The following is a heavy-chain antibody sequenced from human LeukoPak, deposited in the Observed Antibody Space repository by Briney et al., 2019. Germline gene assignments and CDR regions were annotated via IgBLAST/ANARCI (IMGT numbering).Heavy chain of an antibody. J-gene: IGHJ4*02. CDR1: GFTFSTYA. Sequence: GGSLRLSCAASGFTFSTYAMTWFRPAPGKGLEWVSAVRGSGTATYYADSVKGRFTISRDNSDNTLYLQMNSLRVEDTAIYYCAKTSRRDSTYDSPFDYWGQGTVVTVSS. V-gene: IGHV3-23*01. CDR3: AKTSRRDSTYDSPFDY. CDR2: VRGSGTAT. D-gene: IGHD3-3*01.